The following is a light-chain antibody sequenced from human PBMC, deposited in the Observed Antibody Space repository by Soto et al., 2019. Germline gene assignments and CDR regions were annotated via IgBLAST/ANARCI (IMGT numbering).Light chain of an antibody. Sequence: QSVLTQPPSASGSPGQSVTISCTGTSSDVGGHKYVSWYQQHPGKAPKLMIYEVSKRPSGVPDRFSGSKSGNTASLTISGLQAEDEADYYCCSYAGSYTYVFGTGTKLTVL. CDR3: CSYAGSYTYV. J-gene: IGLJ1*01. CDR1: SSDVGGHKY. V-gene: IGLV2-11*01. CDR2: EVS.